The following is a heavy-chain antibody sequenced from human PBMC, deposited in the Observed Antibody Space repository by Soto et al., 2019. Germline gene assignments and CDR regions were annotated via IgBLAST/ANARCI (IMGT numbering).Heavy chain of an antibody. V-gene: IGHV1-24*01. CDR2: FDPEDGET. J-gene: IGHJ4*02. D-gene: IGHD3-22*01. CDR1: GYTLTELS. CDR3: ATARYYYDSSGYSYFDY. Sequence: ASVKVSCKVSGYTLTELSMHWVRQAPGKGLEWMGGFDPEDGETIYAQKFQGRVTVTEDTSTDTAYMELSSLRSEDTAVYYCATARYYYDSSGYSYFDYWGQGTLVTVSS.